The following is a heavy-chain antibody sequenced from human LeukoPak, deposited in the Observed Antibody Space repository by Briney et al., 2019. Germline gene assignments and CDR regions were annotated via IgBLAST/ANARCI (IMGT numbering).Heavy chain of an antibody. D-gene: IGHD2-21*02. V-gene: IGHV3-7*01. CDR3: ASHPYCGGDCYSNYFDY. CDR1: GFTFSRYW. CDR2: INQDGSEK. J-gene: IGHJ4*02. Sequence: PGGSLRLSCAASGFTFSRYWMSWVRQAPGKGLEWVATINQDGSEKYFVDSVKGRFTISRDNAKNSLYLQMNSLRAEDTAVYYCASHPYCGGDCYSNYFDYWGQGTLVTVSS.